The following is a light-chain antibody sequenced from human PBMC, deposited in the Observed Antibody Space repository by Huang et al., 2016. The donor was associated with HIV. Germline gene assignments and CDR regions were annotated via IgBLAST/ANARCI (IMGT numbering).Light chain of an antibody. CDR3: QHRTRWPPSVT. Sequence: ETVLTQSPATLSLSPGERAILSCRASQSDASPIAWYQHKPGQPPRLLIYDVSTKAPGAPARFSGSGSGTDVTLTINGLEPEDFAVYYCQHRTRWPPSVTFGGGTRVEVK. CDR1: QSDASP. CDR2: DVS. J-gene: IGKJ4*01. V-gene: IGKV3-11*01.